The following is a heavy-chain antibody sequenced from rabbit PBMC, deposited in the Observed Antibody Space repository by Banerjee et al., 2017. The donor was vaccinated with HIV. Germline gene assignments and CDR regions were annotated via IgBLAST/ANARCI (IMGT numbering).Heavy chain of an antibody. J-gene: IGHJ4*01. CDR3: ARDRYAGGIYSTYSFDL. D-gene: IGHD8-1*01. CDR1: GFSFSSSYW. CDR2: IYSGSGST. V-gene: IGHV1S40*01. Sequence: QSLEESGGDLVKPGASLTLACTASGFSFSSSYWIYWVRHAPGKGLEWIACIYSGSGSTAYASWAKGRFTISKTSSTTVTLQMPSLTAADTATYFCARDRYAGGIYSTYSFDLWGPGTLVTVS.